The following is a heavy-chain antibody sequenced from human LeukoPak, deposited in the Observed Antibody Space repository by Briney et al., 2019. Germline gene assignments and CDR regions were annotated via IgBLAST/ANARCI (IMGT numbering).Heavy chain of an antibody. D-gene: IGHD1-26*01. V-gene: IGHV1-2*02. CDR1: GYTFRGYY. CDR3: ARDTYGGSYFPLPY. CDR2: LSPKSGAT. Sequence: ASVKVSCKASGYTFRGYYMHWVRQAPGQGLEWMGWLSPKSGATKYAQKFQGRVTLTRDLSLNTAYMELSSLTSDDTAVYYCARDTYGGSYFPLPYWGQGALVTDSS. J-gene: IGHJ4*02.